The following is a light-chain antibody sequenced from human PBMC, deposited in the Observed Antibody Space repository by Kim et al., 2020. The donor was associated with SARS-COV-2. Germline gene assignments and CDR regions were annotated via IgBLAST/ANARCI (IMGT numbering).Light chain of an antibody. CDR3: NARGRQGTYLE. V-gene: IGLV3-19*01. CDR2: GTN. J-gene: IGLJ3*02. CDR1: GLRTYF. Sequence: SSELTQDPDVSVALGQTVTITCQGNGLRTYFASWFQQKPGQAPVLVFDGTNHRASWNPDRFSGPRSGNKISLTITGAQAEGEADYFCNARGRQGTYLEFG.